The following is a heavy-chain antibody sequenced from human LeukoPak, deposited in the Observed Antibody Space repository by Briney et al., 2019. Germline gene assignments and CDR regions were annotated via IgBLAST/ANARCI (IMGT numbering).Heavy chain of an antibody. J-gene: IGHJ4*02. CDR2: ISSSSSNI. Sequence: GGSLRLSCAASGFTFSSYSMNWVRQAPGKGLEWVSYISSSSSNIYYADSVKGRFTISRDDAKSSLYLQMNSLRDEDTAVYYCARTYYYDSSGYIWGQGTLVTVSS. CDR1: GFTFSSYS. CDR3: ARTYYYDSSGYI. D-gene: IGHD3-22*01. V-gene: IGHV3-48*02.